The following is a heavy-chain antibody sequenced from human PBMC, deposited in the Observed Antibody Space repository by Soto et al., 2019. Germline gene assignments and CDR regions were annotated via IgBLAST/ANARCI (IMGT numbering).Heavy chain of an antibody. CDR1: GFTFRSYA. D-gene: IGHD6-6*01. Sequence: QVHLVQSGGGVVQPGRSLRLSCAASGFTFRSYAMHWVRQAPGKWLEWVASISYDGNNKFYRDSVKGRFAISRDNSENTLYLQLNSLSPEDTAVYYCARDEGAARPPFDSWGQGTLVTVSS. CDR2: ISYDGNNK. CDR3: ARDEGAARPPFDS. J-gene: IGHJ4*02. V-gene: IGHV3-30*09.